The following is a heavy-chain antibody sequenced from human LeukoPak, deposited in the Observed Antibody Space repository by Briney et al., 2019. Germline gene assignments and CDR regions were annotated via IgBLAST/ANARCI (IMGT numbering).Heavy chain of an antibody. CDR3: AKRDGAFDH. Sequence: GGSLRLSCAASGFIFSSSAMSWVRQAPGKGLEWVSGISDSGGATSYRDSVKGRFTISRDNSKNTLYLQMNSLRDEDTALYYCAKRDGAFDHWGQGTLVTVSS. CDR1: GFIFSSSA. J-gene: IGHJ4*02. CDR2: ISDSGGAT. V-gene: IGHV3-23*01.